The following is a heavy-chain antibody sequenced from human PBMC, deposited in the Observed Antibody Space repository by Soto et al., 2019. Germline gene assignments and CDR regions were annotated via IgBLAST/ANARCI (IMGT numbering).Heavy chain of an antibody. D-gene: IGHD1-26*01. J-gene: IGHJ6*03. V-gene: IGHV3-66*01. CDR2: LYSGGAT. CDR3: GTAAGYYLLEDYYYYMDF. Sequence: EVQLVESGGGLVQPGGSLRLSCAASGFTVSTRYMSWVRQAPGKGLEWVSVLYSGGATHYADSVKARFIISRDSSKNTLYLQMNSLRAEDTAVYYCGTAAGYYLLEDYYYYMDFWGKGTTVTVSS. CDR1: GFTVSTRY.